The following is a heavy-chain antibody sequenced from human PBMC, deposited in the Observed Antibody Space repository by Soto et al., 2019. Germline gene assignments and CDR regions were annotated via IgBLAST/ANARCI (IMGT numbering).Heavy chain of an antibody. CDR3: AKDHPMVRGVKGY. J-gene: IGHJ4*02. CDR2: ISYDGSNK. D-gene: IGHD3-10*01. Sequence: PGGSLRLSCAASGFTFSSYGMHWVRQAPGKGLERVAVISYDGSNKYYADSVKGRFTISRDNSKNTLYLQMNSLRAEDTAVYYCAKDHPMVRGVKGYWGQGTLVTVSS. CDR1: GFTFSSYG. V-gene: IGHV3-30*18.